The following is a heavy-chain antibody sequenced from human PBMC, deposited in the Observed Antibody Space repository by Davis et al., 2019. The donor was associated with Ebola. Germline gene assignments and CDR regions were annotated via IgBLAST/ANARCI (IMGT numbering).Heavy chain of an antibody. Sequence: AASMKVSCKASGYSFKNYAISWVRQAPGQGLEWMGWISAYNGNTNYAQKVQGRVTMTTDTSTGTAYLDLRSLRSDDTAVYFCARTSIVGTTTTASDIWGQGTLVTVSS. CDR3: ARTSIVGTTTTASDI. V-gene: IGHV1-18*01. D-gene: IGHD1-26*01. CDR1: GYSFKNYA. J-gene: IGHJ3*02. CDR2: ISAYNGNT.